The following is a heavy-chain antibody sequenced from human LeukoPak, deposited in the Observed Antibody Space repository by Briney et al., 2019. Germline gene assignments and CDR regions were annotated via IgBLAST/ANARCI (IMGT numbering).Heavy chain of an antibody. CDR1: GYSFTSYC. CDR3: TSRTLRTDFDY. CDR2: IYPGDSDA. J-gene: IGHJ4*02. D-gene: IGHD1-1*01. Sequence: GESLKISCKGSGYSFTSYCIAWVRQMPGKGLEWMGIIYPGDSDARYTPSFQGKVTISADKSISTAYLQWSSLKASDTAMYYCTSRTLRTDFDYWGQGTLVTVSS. V-gene: IGHV5-51*01.